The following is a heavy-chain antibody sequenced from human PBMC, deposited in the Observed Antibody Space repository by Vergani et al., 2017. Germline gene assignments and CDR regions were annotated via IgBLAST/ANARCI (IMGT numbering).Heavy chain of an antibody. Sequence: QVRLQESGPGLVKPSETLSLTCSVSGGSMSGYYWSWIRQPPGKELEWIGYMYHSGSTNYNPSLETRVTISGDTSKNQFSLKLNSVTAADTAVYYCGRVADFYGLERRLLDLWGQGILVTVSS. CDR2: MYHSGST. CDR1: GGSMSGYY. D-gene: IGHD3-10*01. V-gene: IGHV4-59*01. CDR3: GRVADFYGLERRLLDL. J-gene: IGHJ5*02.